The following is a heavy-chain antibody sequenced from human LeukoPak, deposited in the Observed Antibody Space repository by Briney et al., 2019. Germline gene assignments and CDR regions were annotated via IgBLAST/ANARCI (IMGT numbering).Heavy chain of an antibody. Sequence: GGSLRLSCAASGFTFSNYGIHWVRQAPGKGLEWLTFIQTDGNTKYYADSVRGRFTISRDNSKNTVSLQMNSLRAEDTAVYYCAREESSLVLGGLAYWGQGTLVTVSS. CDR2: IQTDGNTK. J-gene: IGHJ4*02. D-gene: IGHD6-13*01. CDR3: AREESSLVLGGLAY. CDR1: GFTFSNYG. V-gene: IGHV3-30*02.